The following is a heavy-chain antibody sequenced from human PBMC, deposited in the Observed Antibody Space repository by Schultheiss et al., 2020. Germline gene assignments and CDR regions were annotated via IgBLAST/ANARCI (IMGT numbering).Heavy chain of an antibody. J-gene: IGHJ5*02. D-gene: IGHD4-17*01. V-gene: IGHV1-69*10. Sequence: SVKVSCKASGYTFTSYAMHWVRQAPGQRLEWMGWIIPILGIANYAQKFQGRVTITADKSTSTAYMELSSLRSEDTAVYYCARDDYGDYGANWFDPWGQGTLVTVSA. CDR3: ARDDYGDYGANWFDP. CDR2: IIPILGIA. CDR1: GYTFTSYA.